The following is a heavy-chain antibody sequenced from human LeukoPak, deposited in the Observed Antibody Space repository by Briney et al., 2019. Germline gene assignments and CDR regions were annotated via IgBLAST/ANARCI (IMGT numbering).Heavy chain of an antibody. CDR3: ARPYSSNWYDAFHF. CDR2: INHSGST. Sequence: SETLSLTCTVYGGSFSGYYWSWIRQPPGKGLEWLGEINHSGSTNYNPSLKSRVTISVDTSKNQFSLKLSSVTAADTAVYYCARPYSSNWYDAFHFWGQGTMVTVSS. CDR1: GGSFSGYY. J-gene: IGHJ3*01. V-gene: IGHV4-34*01. D-gene: IGHD6-13*01.